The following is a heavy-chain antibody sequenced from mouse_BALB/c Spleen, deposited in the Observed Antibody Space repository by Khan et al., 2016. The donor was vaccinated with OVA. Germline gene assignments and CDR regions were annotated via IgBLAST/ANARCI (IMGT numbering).Heavy chain of an antibody. CDR3: ARIYGGDFDY. CDR1: GYSITTDYA. J-gene: IGHJ2*01. CDR2: ISYSGNT. Sequence: EVQLQESGPGLVKPSQSLSLTCTVTGYSITTDYAWNWIRQFPGSKLEWMGHISYSGNTKYNPSLKSRISITRDTSKHQFFLQLKSVTTEDTARYYCARIYGGDFDYWGQGTTLTVSS. V-gene: IGHV3-2*02. D-gene: IGHD1-1*01.